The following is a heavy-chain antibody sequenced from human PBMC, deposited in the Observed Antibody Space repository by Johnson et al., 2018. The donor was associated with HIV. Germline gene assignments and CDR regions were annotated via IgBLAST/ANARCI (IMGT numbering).Heavy chain of an antibody. CDR2: IRYDGSNK. CDR3: AKDMVRGFWGDAFDI. CDR1: GFTFSSYG. D-gene: IGHD3-10*01. Sequence: QVQLVESGGGLIQPGGSLRLSCAASGFTFSSYGMHWVRQAPGKGLEWVAFIRYDGSNKYYADSVKGRFTISRDNSKNTLYLQMNSLRAEDTAVYYCAKDMVRGFWGDAFDIWGQGTMVTVSS. J-gene: IGHJ3*02. V-gene: IGHV3-30*02.